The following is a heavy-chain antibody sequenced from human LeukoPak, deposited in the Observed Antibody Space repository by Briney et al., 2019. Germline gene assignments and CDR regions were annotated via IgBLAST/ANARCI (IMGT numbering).Heavy chain of an antibody. CDR3: ARDKTTYYDFWSGYYYPWRAFDI. CDR2: ISAYNGNT. J-gene: IGHJ3*02. CDR1: GYTFTSYG. V-gene: IGHV1-18*01. Sequence: ASVKVSCKASGYTFTSYGLSWVRQAPGQGLEWMGWISAYNGNTNYAQKLQGRVTMTTDTSTSTAYMELRSLRSDDTAVYYCARDKTTYYDFWSGYYYPWRAFDIWGQGTMVTVSS. D-gene: IGHD3-3*01.